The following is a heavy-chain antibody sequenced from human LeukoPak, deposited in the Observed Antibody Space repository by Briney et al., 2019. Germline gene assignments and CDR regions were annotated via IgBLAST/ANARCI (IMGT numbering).Heavy chain of an antibody. CDR3: AIDFLSAGYYDILTGYPAGDY. D-gene: IGHD3-9*01. CDR1: GFTFSSYS. CDR2: MSSSSSYI. J-gene: IGHJ4*02. V-gene: IGHV3-21*01. Sequence: GGYLRLSCAASGFTFSSYSMNWVRQAPGKGLEWVSSMSSSSSYIYYADSVKGRFTISRDNAKNSLYLQMNSLRAEDTAVYYCAIDFLSAGYYDILTGYPAGDYWGQGTLVTVSS.